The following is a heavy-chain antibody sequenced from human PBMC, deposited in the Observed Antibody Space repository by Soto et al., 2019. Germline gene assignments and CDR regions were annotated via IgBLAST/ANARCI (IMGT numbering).Heavy chain of an antibody. CDR2: INPTGGNT. D-gene: IGHD3-16*01. CDR3: TSEWGTGGFDRFDP. CDR1: GYTFASYY. Sequence: QVQLLQSGAEVKKPGASVKVSCKASGYTFASYYIYWVRQAPGQGLEWVGLINPTGGNTDYAHAFQGRITLTSDTSTSTVYMELSSLTPEDTAIYFCTSEWGTGGFDRFDPWGQGTLVIVSS. V-gene: IGHV1-46*03. J-gene: IGHJ5*02.